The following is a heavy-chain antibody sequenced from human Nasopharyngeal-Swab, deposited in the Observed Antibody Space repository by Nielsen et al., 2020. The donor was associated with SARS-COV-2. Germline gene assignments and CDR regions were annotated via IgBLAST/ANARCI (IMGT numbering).Heavy chain of an antibody. V-gene: IGHV1-69*13. CDR2: IIPMFGTP. CDR1: GGTFSSYA. Sequence: SVKVSCKASGGTFSSYAISWVRQAPGQGLEWMGGIIPMFGTPSYAQKFQGRVTITADESTSTAYMELSSLRSEDTAVYYCARDQTGTGYYYYMDVWGKGTTVTVSS. J-gene: IGHJ6*03. D-gene: IGHD1-1*01. CDR3: ARDQTGTGYYYYMDV.